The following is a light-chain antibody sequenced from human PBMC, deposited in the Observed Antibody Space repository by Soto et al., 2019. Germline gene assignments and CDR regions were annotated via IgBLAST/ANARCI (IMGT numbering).Light chain of an antibody. Sequence: QSALTQPASVSGSPGQSITISCTGTSSDVGSYNLVSWYQQHPGKAPKLMIYEGSKRPSGVSNRFSGSKSGNTASLTSSGLQAEDEADYYCCSYAGSVVFGGGTKFTVL. CDR2: EGS. CDR3: CSYAGSVV. V-gene: IGLV2-23*01. CDR1: SSDVGSYNL. J-gene: IGLJ2*01.